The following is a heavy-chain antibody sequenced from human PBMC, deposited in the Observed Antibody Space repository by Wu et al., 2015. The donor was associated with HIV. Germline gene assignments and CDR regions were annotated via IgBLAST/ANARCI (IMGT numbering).Heavy chain of an antibody. Sequence: QVQLVQSGAEVKKPGSSVKVSCKASGGTFSSYAISWVRQAPGQGLEWLGGITPMFGTTNYAQTFHGRVTITADESTSVAYMELRSLRSDDTAVYYCARDDRMAFDIWGQGTMVTVSS. CDR2: ITPMFGTT. V-gene: IGHV1-69*12. J-gene: IGHJ3*02. CDR1: GGTFSSYA. CDR3: ARDDRMAFDI.